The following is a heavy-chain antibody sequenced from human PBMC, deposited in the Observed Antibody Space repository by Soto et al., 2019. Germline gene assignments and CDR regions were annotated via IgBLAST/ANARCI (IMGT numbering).Heavy chain of an antibody. CDR2: ISYDGRNK. CDR1: GFTFSSYG. Sequence: QVQLLESGGGVVQPGRSLRLSCAASGFTFSSYGVHWVRQAPGKGLEWVAVISYDGRNKYYADSVKGRFTISRDNSKNTLYLLMTSLRAEDTDVYYCAKSLYGDYGQAWDYWGQGTLVTVSS. CDR3: AKSLYGDYGQAWDY. J-gene: IGHJ4*02. D-gene: IGHD4-17*01. V-gene: IGHV3-30*18.